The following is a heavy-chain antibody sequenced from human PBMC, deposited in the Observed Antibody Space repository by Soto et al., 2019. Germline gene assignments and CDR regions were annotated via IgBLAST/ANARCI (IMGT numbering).Heavy chain of an antibody. Sequence: QVQLVQSGAEVKKPGSSVKVSCKASGGTFSSYAISWVRQAPGQGLEWMGGIIPIFGTANYAQKFQGRVTITADESTSTAYMELSSLRSEDTAVYYCARNLDGGNLRGDAFDIWGQGTMVTVSS. J-gene: IGHJ3*02. CDR1: GGTFSSYA. CDR2: IIPIFGTA. D-gene: IGHD2-21*02. CDR3: ARNLDGGNLRGDAFDI. V-gene: IGHV1-69*12.